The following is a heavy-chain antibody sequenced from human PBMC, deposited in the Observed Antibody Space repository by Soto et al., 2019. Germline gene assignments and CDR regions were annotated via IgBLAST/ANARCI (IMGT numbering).Heavy chain of an antibody. CDR1: GFTFDDYA. D-gene: IGHD1-26*01. V-gene: IGHV3-9*01. CDR2: ISWNSGSI. J-gene: IGHJ3*02. Sequence: LRLSCAASGFTFDDYAMHWVRQAPGKGLEWVSGISWNSGSIGYADSVKGRFTISRDNAKNSLYLQMNSLRAEDTALYYCAKARGIVGAQDAFDIWGQGTMVTVSS. CDR3: AKARGIVGAQDAFDI.